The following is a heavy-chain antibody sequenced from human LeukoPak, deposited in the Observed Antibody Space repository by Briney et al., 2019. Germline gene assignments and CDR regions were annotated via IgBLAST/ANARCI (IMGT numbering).Heavy chain of an antibody. J-gene: IGHJ3*01. CDR1: GFTFSIFG. Sequence: GGSLRLSCAASGFTFSIFGMHWVRQAPGKGLQWVAFIRYDGSNKYYADSVKGRFTISRDNSKNTLYLQMNSLRAEDTAVYYCAGKDVVVVPAADAFDVWGQGTMVTVSS. CDR3: AGKDVVVVPAADAFDV. CDR2: IRYDGSNK. D-gene: IGHD2-2*01. V-gene: IGHV3-30*02.